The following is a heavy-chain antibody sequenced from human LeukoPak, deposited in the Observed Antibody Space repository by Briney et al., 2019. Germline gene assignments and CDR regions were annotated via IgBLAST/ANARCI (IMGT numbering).Heavy chain of an antibody. CDR3: ARVLGRRLHNWFDP. V-gene: IGHV1-18*04. D-gene: IGHD4-11*01. Sequence: ASVKVSCKASGYTFTGYYMHWVRQAPGQGLEWMGWISAYNGNTNYAQKLQGRVTMTTDTSTSTAYMELRSLRSDDTAVYYCARVLGRRLHNWFDPWGQGTLVTVSS. CDR1: GYTFTGYY. J-gene: IGHJ5*02. CDR2: ISAYNGNT.